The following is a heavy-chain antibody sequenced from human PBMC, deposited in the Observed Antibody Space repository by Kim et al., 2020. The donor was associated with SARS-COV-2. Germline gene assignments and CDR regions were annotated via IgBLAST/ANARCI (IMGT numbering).Heavy chain of an antibody. Sequence: SETLSLTCTVSGGSISSSSYYWGWIRQPPGKGLEWIGSIYYSGSTYYNPSLKSRVTISVDTSKNQFSLKLSSVTAADTAVYYCARARAYYYDSSGLYWGQGTLVTVSS. CDR2: IYYSGST. V-gene: IGHV4-39*01. CDR1: GGSISSSSYY. D-gene: IGHD3-22*01. J-gene: IGHJ4*02. CDR3: ARARAYYYDSSGLY.